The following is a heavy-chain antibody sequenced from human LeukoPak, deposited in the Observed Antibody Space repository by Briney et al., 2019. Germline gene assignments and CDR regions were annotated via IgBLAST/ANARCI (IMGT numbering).Heavy chain of an antibody. D-gene: IGHD3-22*01. J-gene: IGHJ4*02. CDR1: GGSISSYY. CDR3: AREIRGYYYDSSGYSNAEYYFDY. V-gene: IGHV4-59*01. CDR2: IYYSGST. Sequence: SETLSLTCTVSGGSISSYYWSWIRQPPGKGLEWIGYIYYSGSTNYNPSLKSRVTISVDTSKNQFSLKLSSVTAADTAVYYCAREIRGYYYDSSGYSNAEYYFDYWGQGTLVTVSS.